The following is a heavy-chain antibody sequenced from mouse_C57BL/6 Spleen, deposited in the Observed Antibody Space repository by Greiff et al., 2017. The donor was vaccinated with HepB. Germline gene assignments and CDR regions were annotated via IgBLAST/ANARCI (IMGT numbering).Heavy chain of an antibody. V-gene: IGHV1-80*01. CDR1: GYAFSSYW. Sequence: QVQLQQSGAELVKPGASVKISCKASGYAFSSYWMNWVKQRPGKGLEGIGQIYPGDGDTNYNGKFKGKATLTADKSSSTAYMQLSSLTSEDSAVYFCAREADYDCYYGGVYYAMDYWGQGTSVTVSS. J-gene: IGHJ4*01. CDR3: AREADYDCYYGGVYYAMDY. CDR2: IYPGDGDT. D-gene: IGHD2-3*01.